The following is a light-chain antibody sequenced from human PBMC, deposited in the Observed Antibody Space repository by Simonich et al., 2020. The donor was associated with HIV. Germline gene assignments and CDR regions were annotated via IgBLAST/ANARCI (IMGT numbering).Light chain of an antibody. CDR1: QSISSY. J-gene: IGKJ3*01. Sequence: DIQMTQSPSSLSASVGDRVTIPCRASQSISSYLNWYQQKPGKAPKLLIYAASSLQSGVPSRFSGSGSGTDFTLTISSLQPEDFATYYCQQSYSNPFTFGPGTKVDIK. CDR3: QQSYSNPFT. V-gene: IGKV1-39*01. CDR2: AAS.